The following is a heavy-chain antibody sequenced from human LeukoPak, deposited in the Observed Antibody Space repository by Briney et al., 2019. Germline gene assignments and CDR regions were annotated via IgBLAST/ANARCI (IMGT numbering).Heavy chain of an antibody. CDR3: ARGRGYSYGLSANWFDP. J-gene: IGHJ5*02. CDR1: GGSISSYY. V-gene: IGHV4-4*07. Sequence: KPSETLSLTCTVSGGSISSYYWSWIRQPAGKGLEWIGRIYTSGSTNYNPSLKSRVTMSVDTSKNQFSLKLSSVTTADTAVYYCARGRGYSYGLSANWFDPWGQGTLVTVSS. D-gene: IGHD5-18*01. CDR2: IYTSGST.